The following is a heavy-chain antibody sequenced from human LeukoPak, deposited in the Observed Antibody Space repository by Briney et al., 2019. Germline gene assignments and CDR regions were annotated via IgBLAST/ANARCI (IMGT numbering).Heavy chain of an antibody. Sequence: SETLSLTCAVYGGSFSGYYWSWIRQPPGKGLEWIGEINHSGGTNYNPSLGSRVTLSVDTSKNQFSLKLSSVTAADTAVYYCARGGYYGSGNDFRFDPWGQGTLVTVSS. CDR3: ARGGYYGSGNDFRFDP. CDR2: INHSGGT. D-gene: IGHD3-10*01. CDR1: GGSFSGYY. J-gene: IGHJ5*02. V-gene: IGHV4-34*01.